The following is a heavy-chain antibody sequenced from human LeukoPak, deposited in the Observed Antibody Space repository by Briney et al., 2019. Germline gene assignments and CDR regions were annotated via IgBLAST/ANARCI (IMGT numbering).Heavy chain of an antibody. V-gene: IGHV4-4*07. CDR2: IYTTGAT. J-gene: IGHJ4*02. CDR1: GGSLRGYF. D-gene: IGHD1-26*01. CDR3: ARQGYTASYYFLDY. Sequence: SETLSLTCTVSGGSLRGYFWGWVRQPAGKGLEWIGRIYTTGATFYNPSLKTRLTMSIDTSKNQFSLRLTSVVAADTAVYYCARQGYTASYYFLDYWGQGTLVTVSS.